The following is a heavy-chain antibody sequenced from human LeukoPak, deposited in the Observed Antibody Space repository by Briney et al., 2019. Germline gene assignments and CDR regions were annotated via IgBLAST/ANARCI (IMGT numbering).Heavy chain of an antibody. CDR2: VHPKTGAT. CDR1: GYTFTDYN. J-gene: IGHJ4*02. Sequence: ASVKVSCKASGYTFTDYNVYWVRQAPEQGLEWMGWVHPKTGATIYAQKFQGRVTMTRDTSITTAYMELYGLRSDDTAVYYCARRYCSGGSCIPDYWGQGTPVTVSS. D-gene: IGHD2-15*01. CDR3: ARRYCSGGSCIPDY. V-gene: IGHV1-2*02.